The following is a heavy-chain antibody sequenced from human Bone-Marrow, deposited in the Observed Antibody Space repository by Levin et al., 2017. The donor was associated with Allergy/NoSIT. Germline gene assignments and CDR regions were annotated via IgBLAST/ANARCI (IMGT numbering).Heavy chain of an antibody. J-gene: IGHJ4*02. V-gene: IGHV5-51*01. CDR1: GYSFSKYW. Sequence: GESLKISCKGSGYSFSKYWIGWVRQMPGKGLEWMGIIYPGDSDTKYSPAFRGQVTISADKSISTAYLQWSSLKASDTAIYYCARHITPTAVAGPRGMDYGGRGTLFTVSS. CDR2: IYPGDSDT. CDR3: ARHITPTAVAGPRGMDY. D-gene: IGHD6-19*01.